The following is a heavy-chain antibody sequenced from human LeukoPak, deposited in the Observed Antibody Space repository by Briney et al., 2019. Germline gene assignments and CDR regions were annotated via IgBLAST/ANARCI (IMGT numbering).Heavy chain of an antibody. CDR2: IYTSGST. CDR1: GGSISSYY. CDR3: ASFLLGYCSSTSCYGGAFDI. Sequence: SETLSLTCTVSGGSISSYYWSWIRQPAGKGLEWIGRIYTSGSTNYNPSLKSRVTMSVDTSKNQFSLKLSSVTAADTAVYYCASFLLGYCSSTSCYGGAFDIWGQGTMVTVSS. D-gene: IGHD2-2*01. V-gene: IGHV4-4*07. J-gene: IGHJ3*02.